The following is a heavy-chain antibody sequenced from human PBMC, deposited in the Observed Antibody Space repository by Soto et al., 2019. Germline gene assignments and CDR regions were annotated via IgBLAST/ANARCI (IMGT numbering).Heavy chain of an antibody. Sequence: ASVKVSCKASGYPFSDNQIHWLRRAPGQGLEWMGRINPKSDDTNYAQKFQGRVTMTRDTSIDTAYLELTGLTSDDTATYYCARKHSLDYIRWCLDHWGQGTLVTVSS. CDR2: INPKSDDT. V-gene: IGHV1-2*02. D-gene: IGHD4-4*01. J-gene: IGHJ4*02. CDR3: ARKHSLDYIRWCLDH. CDR1: GYPFSDNQ.